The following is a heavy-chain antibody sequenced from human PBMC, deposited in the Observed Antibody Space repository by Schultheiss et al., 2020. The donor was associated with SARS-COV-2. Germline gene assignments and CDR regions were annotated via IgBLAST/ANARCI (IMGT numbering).Heavy chain of an antibody. V-gene: IGHV4-59*01. D-gene: IGHD2-2*01. Sequence: SETLSLTCTVSGGSISSYYWSWIRQPPGKGLEWIGYIYYSGSTNYNPSLKSRVTISVDTSKNQFSLKLSSVTAADTAVYYCAAREGRYCSSTSCYWFDPWGQGTLVTVSS. CDR1: GGSISSYY. J-gene: IGHJ5*02. CDR3: AAREGRYCSSTSCYWFDP. CDR2: IYYSGST.